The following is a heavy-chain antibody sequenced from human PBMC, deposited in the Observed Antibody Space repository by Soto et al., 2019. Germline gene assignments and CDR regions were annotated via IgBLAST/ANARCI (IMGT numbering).Heavy chain of an antibody. Sequence: PSETLSLTCNVSGDSISTHYWSWIRQPPGKGLEWIGSIYYSGSTYYNPSLKSRVTISVDTSKNQFSLKLSSVTAADTAVYYCARITGRELRSAGSYYFDYWGQGTLVTVSS. D-gene: IGHD1-26*01. CDR1: GDSISTHY. V-gene: IGHV4-59*05. CDR2: IYYSGST. J-gene: IGHJ4*02. CDR3: ARITGRELRSAGSYYFDY.